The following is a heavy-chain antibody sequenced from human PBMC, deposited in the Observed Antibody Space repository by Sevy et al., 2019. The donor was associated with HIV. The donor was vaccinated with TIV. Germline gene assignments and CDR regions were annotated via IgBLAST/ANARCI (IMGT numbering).Heavy chain of an antibody. Sequence: SETLSLTCTVSGGSISSSSYYWGWIRQPPGKGLEWIGSINYSGSTYYNPSLKSRVTISLDTSKNQFSLKLSSVTAAETAVYYCARLVGGGYSSSSPYGMDVWGQGTTVTVSS. V-gene: IGHV4-39*01. D-gene: IGHD6-6*01. CDR2: INYSGST. CDR1: GGSISSSSYY. CDR3: ARLVGGGYSSSSPYGMDV. J-gene: IGHJ6*02.